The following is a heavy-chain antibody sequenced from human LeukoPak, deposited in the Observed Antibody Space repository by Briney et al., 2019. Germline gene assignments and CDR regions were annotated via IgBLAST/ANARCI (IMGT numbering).Heavy chain of an antibody. CDR2: FDPEDGET. D-gene: IGHD1-26*01. J-gene: IGHJ3*02. CDR1: GYTFTSYG. CDR3: ATAYYTAAGDAFDI. V-gene: IGHV1-24*01. Sequence: ASVKVSCTASGYTFTSYGISWVRQAPGKGLEWMGGFDPEDGETIYAQKFQGRVTMTEDASTDTAYMELSSLRSEDTAVYYCATAYYTAAGDAFDIWGQGTMVTVSS.